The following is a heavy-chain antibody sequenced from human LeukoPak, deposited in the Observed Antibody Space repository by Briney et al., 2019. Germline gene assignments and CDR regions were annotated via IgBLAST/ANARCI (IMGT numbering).Heavy chain of an antibody. Sequence: ASVKVSCKASGYTFTGYYMHWVRQAPGQGLEWMGRINPNSGGTNYAQKLQGRVTMTTDTSTSTAYMELRSLRSDDTAVYYCARDPTRGYYDSSGYYGDWGQGTLVTVSS. CDR2: INPNSGGT. J-gene: IGHJ4*02. V-gene: IGHV1-2*06. CDR1: GYTFTGYY. D-gene: IGHD3-22*01. CDR3: ARDPTRGYYDSSGYYGD.